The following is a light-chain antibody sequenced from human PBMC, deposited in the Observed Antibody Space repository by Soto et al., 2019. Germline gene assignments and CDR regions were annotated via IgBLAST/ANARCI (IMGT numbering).Light chain of an antibody. V-gene: IGKV1-5*01. Sequence: DIQMTQSPSTLSASVGDTVTITCRASQSVSFWLAWYQQKPGKAPKLLIYDASTLYSGVPSRFSGSGSGTEFTLTISSLQPDDFATYYCQHYNSYSEAFGQGTKVELK. J-gene: IGKJ1*01. CDR1: QSVSFW. CDR2: DAS. CDR3: QHYNSYSEA.